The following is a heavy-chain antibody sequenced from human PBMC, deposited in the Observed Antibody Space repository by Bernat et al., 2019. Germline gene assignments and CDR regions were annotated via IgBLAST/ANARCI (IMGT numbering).Heavy chain of an antibody. CDR3: VRRQLWFSD. V-gene: IGHV3-48*01. CDR1: GFPFSSYS. D-gene: IGHD3-10*01. J-gene: IGHJ4*02. CDR2: ISGSDATI. Sequence: EVQLVESGGGLVQPGGSLILSWAASGFPFSSYSMNWVRQAPGKGLELVAFISGSDATIHYADSVKGRFTISRDNGRNSLYLQVNSVRAEDTAVYYCVRRQLWFSDWGQGTLVTVSS.